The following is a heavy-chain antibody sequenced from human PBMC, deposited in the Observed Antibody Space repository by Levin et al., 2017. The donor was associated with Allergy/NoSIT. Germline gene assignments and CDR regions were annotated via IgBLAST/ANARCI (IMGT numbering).Heavy chain of an antibody. Sequence: GESLKISCAASGFTFSSYSMNWVRQAPGKGLEWVSSISSSSSYIYYADSVKGRFTISRDNAKNSLYLQMNSLRAEDTAVYYCARDPSPAVGATGRYYWGQGTLVTVSS. D-gene: IGHD1-26*01. CDR2: ISSSSSYI. CDR1: GFTFSSYS. J-gene: IGHJ4*02. V-gene: IGHV3-21*01. CDR3: ARDPSPAVGATGRYY.